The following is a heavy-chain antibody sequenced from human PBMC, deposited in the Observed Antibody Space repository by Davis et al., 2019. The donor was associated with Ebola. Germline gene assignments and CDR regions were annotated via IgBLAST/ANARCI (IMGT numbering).Heavy chain of an antibody. J-gene: IGHJ6*02. V-gene: IGHV4-59*08. CDR1: GGSISSYY. CDR2: IYYSGST. Sequence: MPSETLSLTCTVSGGSISSYYWSWIRQPPGKGLEWIGYIYYSGSTNYNPSLKSRVIISVDTSKNQFSLKLSSVTAADTAVYYCARHGGITIFGVARSYGMDVWGQGTTVTVSS. D-gene: IGHD3-3*01. CDR3: ARHGGITIFGVARSYGMDV.